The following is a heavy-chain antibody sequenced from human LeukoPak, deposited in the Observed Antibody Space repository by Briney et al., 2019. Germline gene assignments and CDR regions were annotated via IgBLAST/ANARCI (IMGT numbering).Heavy chain of an antibody. J-gene: IGHJ2*01. Sequence: GEALKISCKGSGYSFTSYWIGWVRPMPGKGLEWMGIIYPGDSDTTYSPSFQGQVSISVDKSISTAYLQWRGLKASDTAMYYCARRPTLRGGDGWYFDLWGRGTLVTVSS. CDR3: ARRPTLRGGDGWYFDL. D-gene: IGHD3-16*01. CDR1: GYSFTSYW. CDR2: IYPGDSDT. V-gene: IGHV5-51*01.